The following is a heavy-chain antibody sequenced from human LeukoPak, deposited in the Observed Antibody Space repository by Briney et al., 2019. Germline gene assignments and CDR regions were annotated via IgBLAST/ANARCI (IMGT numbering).Heavy chain of an antibody. CDR3: ARGWVIKPSREFDY. Sequence: ASVKVSCKASGYTFTSYDINWVRQATGQGLEWMGWMNPNSGNTGYAQKFQGRVTMTRNTSISTAYMELSSLRSEDTAVYYCARGWVIKPSREFDYWGQGTLVTVSS. CDR1: GYTFTSYD. V-gene: IGHV1-8*01. CDR2: MNPNSGNT. J-gene: IGHJ4*02. D-gene: IGHD3-16*02.